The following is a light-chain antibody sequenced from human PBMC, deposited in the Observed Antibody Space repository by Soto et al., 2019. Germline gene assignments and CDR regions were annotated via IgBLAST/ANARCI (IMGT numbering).Light chain of an antibody. CDR3: QQHTSYSWT. V-gene: IGKV1-5*01. J-gene: IGKJ5*01. Sequence: DIQMTQSPSTLSASVGDRVTITCRAGQSINSLLAFYQQKPCKAPQILINDASSLKSGIPSRFSASGSGTEYSLIISSLQPDDFATYYCQQHTSYSWTFGQGTRLEIK. CDR1: QSINSL. CDR2: DAS.